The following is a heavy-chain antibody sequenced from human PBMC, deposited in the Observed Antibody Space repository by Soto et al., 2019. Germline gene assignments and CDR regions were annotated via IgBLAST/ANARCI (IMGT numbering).Heavy chain of an antibody. V-gene: IGHV4-4*07. Sequence: PSETLSLTCTVSGASINTFYWTWIRQSAGRGLEWIGRIYSRGTTNYNPSLKSRVTMSVEKSNNQFSLKLSSVSAADTAVYLCATDSSGYYAKGSFDIWGQGTMVTVSS. J-gene: IGHJ3*02. CDR1: GASINTFY. CDR2: IYSRGTT. D-gene: IGHD3-22*01. CDR3: ATDSSGYYAKGSFDI.